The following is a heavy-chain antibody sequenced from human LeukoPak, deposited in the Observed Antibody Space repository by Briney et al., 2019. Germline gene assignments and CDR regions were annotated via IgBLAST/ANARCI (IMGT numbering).Heavy chain of an antibody. D-gene: IGHD3-22*01. CDR3: AKRGVVIRVILVGFHKEAYYFDS. CDR1: GITLSNYG. J-gene: IGHJ4*02. Sequence: GGPLRLSCAVSGITLSNYGMSWVRQAPGKGLEWVAGISDSGGRTNYADPVKGRFTISRDNPKNTLYLQMNSLRTEDTAVYFCAKRGVVIRVILVGFHKEAYYFDSWGQGALVTVSS. V-gene: IGHV3-23*01. CDR2: ISDSGGRT.